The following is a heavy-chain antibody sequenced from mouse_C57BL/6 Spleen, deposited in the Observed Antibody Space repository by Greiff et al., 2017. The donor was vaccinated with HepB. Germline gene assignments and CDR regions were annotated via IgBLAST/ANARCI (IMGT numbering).Heavy chain of an antibody. CDR3: ARERGSTTVVAYYFDY. Sequence: VQLQQPGAELVKPGASVKMSCKASGYTFTSYWITWVKQRPGQGLEWIGDIYPGSGSTNYNEKFKSKATLTVDTSSSTAYMQLSSLTSEDSAVYYCARERGSTTVVAYYFDYWGQGTTLTVSS. V-gene: IGHV1-55*01. CDR1: GYTFTSYW. D-gene: IGHD1-1*01. CDR2: IYPGSGST. J-gene: IGHJ2*01.